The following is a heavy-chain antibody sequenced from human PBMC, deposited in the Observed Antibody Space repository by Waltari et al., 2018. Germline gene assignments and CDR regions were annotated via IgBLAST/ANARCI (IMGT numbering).Heavy chain of an antibody. CDR1: GYSISSGYY. J-gene: IGHJ4*02. Sequence: QVQLQESGPGLVKPSETLSLTCTVSGYSISSGYYWGWIRQPPGKGLEWIGSIYHSGSTYYNPSLKSRVTISVDTSKNQFSLKLSSVTAADTAVYYCATAGDADPYFDYWGQGTLVTVSS. CDR2: IYHSGST. V-gene: IGHV4-38-2*02. CDR3: ATAGDADPYFDY. D-gene: IGHD3-10*01.